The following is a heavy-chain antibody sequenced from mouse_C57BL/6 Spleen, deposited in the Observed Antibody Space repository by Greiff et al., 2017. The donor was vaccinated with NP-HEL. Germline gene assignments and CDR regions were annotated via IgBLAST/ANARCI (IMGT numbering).Heavy chain of an antibody. CDR3: ARRAVGATDYAMDY. CDR2: IDPSDSET. V-gene: IGHV1-52*01. Sequence: VQLQQSGAELVRPGSSVKLSCKASGYTFTSYWMHWVKQRPIQGLDWIGNIDPSDSETHYNQKFKDKATLTVEKSSSTAYMQLSSLTSEDSAVYYCARRAVGATDYAMDYWGQGTSVTVSS. D-gene: IGHD1-1*01. J-gene: IGHJ4*01. CDR1: GYTFTSYW.